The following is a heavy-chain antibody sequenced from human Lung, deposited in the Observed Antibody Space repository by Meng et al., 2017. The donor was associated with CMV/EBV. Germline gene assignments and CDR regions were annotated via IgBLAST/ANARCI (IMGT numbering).Heavy chain of an antibody. CDR3: TTSRASNAWYWKPNNV. Sequence: ESXKISXAASGFPFSSAWMSWVRQAPGKGLEWVGRIKSKSDGGTTDYAAPVKRRITISRDDTKKMLFPQMDTLQTYDTAVYYCTTSRASNAWYWKPNNVWGQGTXVTVSS. D-gene: IGHD6-19*01. V-gene: IGHV3-15*01. J-gene: IGHJ6*02. CDR1: GFPFSSAW. CDR2: IKSKSDGGTT.